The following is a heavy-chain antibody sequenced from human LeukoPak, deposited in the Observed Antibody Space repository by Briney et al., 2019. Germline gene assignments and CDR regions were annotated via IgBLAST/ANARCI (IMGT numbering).Heavy chain of an antibody. Sequence: SETLSLTCTVSGGSISSSSYYWGWIRQPPGKGLGRIGSIYYSGSTYYNPSLKSRVTISVDTSKNQFSLKLSSVTAADTAVYYCATIFGVVITHDYWGQGTLVTVSS. D-gene: IGHD3-3*01. J-gene: IGHJ4*02. CDR2: IYYSGST. V-gene: IGHV4-39*01. CDR1: GGSISSSSYY. CDR3: ATIFGVVITHDY.